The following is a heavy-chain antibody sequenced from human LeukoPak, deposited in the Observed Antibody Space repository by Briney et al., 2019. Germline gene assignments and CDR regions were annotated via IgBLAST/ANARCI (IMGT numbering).Heavy chain of an antibody. J-gene: IGHJ6*03. CDR2: IKQDGSEK. Sequence: GGSLRLSCAASGFTFSSYWMSWVRQAPGKGLEWVANIKQDGSEKYYVDSVKGRFTISRDNAKNSLYLQMNSLRAEDTAVYYCARDSVTVVITTSPYYYYYVDVWGKGTTVTISS. V-gene: IGHV3-7*01. CDR3: ARDSVTVVITTSPYYYYYVDV. CDR1: GFTFSSYW. D-gene: IGHD3-22*01.